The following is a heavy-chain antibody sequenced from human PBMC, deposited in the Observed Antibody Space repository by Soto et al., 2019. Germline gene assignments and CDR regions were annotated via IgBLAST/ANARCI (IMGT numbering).Heavy chain of an antibody. Sequence: GGSLRLSCAASRFTFSSYWMRWVRKAPEKGLEGVANIKQDGSEKYYVDSVKSQFTISRDNDKNSLYLQMNSLRAEDSAVYYCARGGVMTGVMGYWGQGTLVTVSS. CDR3: ARGGVMTGVMGY. V-gene: IGHV3-7*01. CDR2: IKQDGSEK. CDR1: RFTFSSYW. D-gene: IGHD3-16*01. J-gene: IGHJ4*02.